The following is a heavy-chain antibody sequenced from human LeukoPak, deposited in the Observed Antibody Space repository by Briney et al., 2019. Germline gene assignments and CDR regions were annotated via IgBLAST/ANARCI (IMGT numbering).Heavy chain of an antibody. J-gene: IGHJ3*01. CDR3: AKAFQISNTVILDVPAFDL. V-gene: IGHV3-11*04. D-gene: IGHD2/OR15-2a*01. CDR2: VDSRARDV. Sequence: GGPLRLSCAASGFIFNDYYMSWIRQIPGKGLEWCSYVDSRARDVHYADSVKGRFTLSRDNAKKSLYLQMNSLRAEDSGVYYCAKAFQISNTVILDVPAFDLWGQGTLVTVSS. CDR1: GFIFNDYY.